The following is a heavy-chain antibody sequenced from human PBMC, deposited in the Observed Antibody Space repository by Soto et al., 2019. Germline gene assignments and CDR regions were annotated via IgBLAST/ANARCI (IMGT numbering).Heavy chain of an antibody. D-gene: IGHD3-10*01. V-gene: IGHV3-48*01. CDR2: ISSSSSTI. J-gene: IGHJ6*03. Sequence: GGSLRLSCAASGFTFNNYGMNWVRQAPGKGLEWVSYISSSSSTIYYADSVKGRFTISRDNAKNSLYLQMNSLRAEDTAVYYCARGSLGVTNYYYYMDVWGKGTTVTVSS. CDR3: ARGSLGVTNYYYYMDV. CDR1: GFTFNNYG.